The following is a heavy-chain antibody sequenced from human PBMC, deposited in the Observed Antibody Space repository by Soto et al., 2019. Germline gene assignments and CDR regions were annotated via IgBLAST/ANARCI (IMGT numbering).Heavy chain of an antibody. V-gene: IGHV1-69*01. D-gene: IGHD3-22*01. J-gene: IGHJ6*02. Sequence: QVQLVQSGAEMQQPGASVRVSCKASGGTFSKYAFSWVRQAPGQGLEWLGGTIPMFGTPNYAQKFQGRVAISADESTATVYMALSSLRSEDTAVYFGARPLRDRNYYYGMAVWGQGTTVTVSS. CDR3: ARPLRDRNYYYGMAV. CDR2: TIPMFGTP. CDR1: GGTFSKYA.